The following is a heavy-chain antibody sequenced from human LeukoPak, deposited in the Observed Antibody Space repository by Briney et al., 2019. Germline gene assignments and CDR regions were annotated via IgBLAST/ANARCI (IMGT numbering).Heavy chain of an antibody. CDR2: ISSSGSTI. Sequence: GGSLRLSCAASGFTFSSSWMTWVRQAPGKGLEWVSYISSSGSTIYYADSVKGRFTISRDNAKNSLYLQMNSLRAEDTAVYYCAELGITMIGGVWGKGTAVTISS. V-gene: IGHV3-48*04. J-gene: IGHJ6*04. CDR1: GFTFSSSW. D-gene: IGHD3-10*02. CDR3: AELGITMIGGV.